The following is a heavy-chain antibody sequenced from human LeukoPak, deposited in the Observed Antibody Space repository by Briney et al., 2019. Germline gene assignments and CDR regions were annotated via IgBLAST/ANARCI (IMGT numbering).Heavy chain of an antibody. CDR2: ISYDGSNK. Sequence: GGSLRLSCAASGFTFSSYGMHWVRQAPGKGLEWVAVISYDGSNKYYADSVKGRFTISRDNSKNTLYLQMNSLRAEDTAVYYCAKATSIYYGSGSYLDYWGQGTLVTVSS. V-gene: IGHV3-30*18. CDR3: AKATSIYYGSGSYLDY. D-gene: IGHD3-10*01. CDR1: GFTFSSYG. J-gene: IGHJ4*02.